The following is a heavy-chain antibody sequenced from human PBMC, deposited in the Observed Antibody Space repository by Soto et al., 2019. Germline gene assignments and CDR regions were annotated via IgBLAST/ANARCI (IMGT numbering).Heavy chain of an antibody. Sequence: QLQLQESGSGLVKPSQTLSLTCAVSGGSISSGGYSWSWIRQPPGKGLEWIGYIYHSGSTYYNPSLTRRVPISVDRSKNQFSLKLSSVTAADTAVYYCAKATVTRVDYWGQGTLVTVSS. CDR2: IYHSGST. V-gene: IGHV4-30-2*01. D-gene: IGHD4-17*01. CDR1: GGSISSGGYS. CDR3: AKATVTRVDY. J-gene: IGHJ4*02.